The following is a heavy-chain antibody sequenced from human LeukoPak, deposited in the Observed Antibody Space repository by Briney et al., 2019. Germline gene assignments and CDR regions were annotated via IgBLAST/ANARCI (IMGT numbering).Heavy chain of an antibody. Sequence: GGSLRLSCAASGFTLSTYAMNWVRQAPGKGLEWVSYISSSGSTIYYADSVKGRFTISRDNAKNSLYLQMNSLRAEDTAVYYCAELGITMIGGVWGKGTTVTISS. CDR2: ISSSGSTI. CDR1: GFTLSTYA. V-gene: IGHV3-48*03. J-gene: IGHJ6*04. CDR3: AELGITMIGGV. D-gene: IGHD3-10*02.